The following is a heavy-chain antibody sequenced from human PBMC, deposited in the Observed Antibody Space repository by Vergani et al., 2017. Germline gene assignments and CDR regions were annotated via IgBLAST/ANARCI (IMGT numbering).Heavy chain of an antibody. CDR1: GFTFSSYS. CDR3: ARDEGAAAPKSHFDY. Sequence: EVQLVESGGGLVQPGGSLRLSCAASGFTFSSYSMNWVRQAPGKGLEWVSYISSSSTIYYADSVKGRFTISRDNAKNSLYLQMNSLRAEDTAVYYCARDEGAAAPKSHFDYWGQGTLVTVSS. V-gene: IGHV3-48*01. CDR2: ISSSSTI. J-gene: IGHJ4*02. D-gene: IGHD6-13*01.